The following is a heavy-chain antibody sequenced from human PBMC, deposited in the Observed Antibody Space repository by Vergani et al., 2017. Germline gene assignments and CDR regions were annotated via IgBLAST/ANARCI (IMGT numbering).Heavy chain of an antibody. CDR1: GFRFSSYG. J-gene: IGHJ6*03. D-gene: IGHD3-10*01. CDR3: ARTRYGSGPIPDYYYMDV. Sequence: VHLLESGGGLVQPGGSLRLSCAVSGFRFSSYGMNWVRQAPGKGLEWVAVIWYDGSNKYYADSVKGRFTISRDNSQNTVNLQMNSLRVDDTAVYYCARTRYGSGPIPDYYYMDVWGKGTTVTVSS. V-gene: IGHV3-33*08. CDR2: IWYDGSNK.